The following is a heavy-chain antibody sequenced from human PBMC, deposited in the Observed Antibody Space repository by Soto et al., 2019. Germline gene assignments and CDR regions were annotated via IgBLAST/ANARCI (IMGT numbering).Heavy chain of an antibody. V-gene: IGHV3-30*03. CDR2: ISADASEK. D-gene: IGHD4-17*01. CDR3: ARGARYGSCAYFDY. Sequence: QVQLVESGGVVVQPAGSLRLSCAASGFSFSDCIMHWVRQAPGKGLEWVAVISADASEKYYGDSVKGRFTISRDNSKNTLCLQMSSLRAEDTAVYYCARGARYGSCAYFDYWGQGHVLPVSS. J-gene: IGHJ4*02. CDR1: GFSFSDCI.